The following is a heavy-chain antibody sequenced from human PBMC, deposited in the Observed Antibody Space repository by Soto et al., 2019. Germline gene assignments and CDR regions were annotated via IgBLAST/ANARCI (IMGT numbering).Heavy chain of an antibody. D-gene: IGHD7-27*01. V-gene: IGHV4-34*01. J-gene: IGHJ4*02. Sequence: QVQLQQWGAGLLKPSETLSLTCAVYGGSFSGYYWNWIRQPPGKGLEWIGEINHSGSTNYNPSLKSRVTFSVDPSKTHFSLKLSSVTAAATAVYYCARGWGRIFDYWGQGTLVTVSS. CDR1: GGSFSGYY. CDR3: ARGWGRIFDY. CDR2: INHSGST.